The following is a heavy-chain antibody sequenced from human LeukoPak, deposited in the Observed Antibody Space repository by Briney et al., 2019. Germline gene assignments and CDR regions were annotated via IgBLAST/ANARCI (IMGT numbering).Heavy chain of an antibody. CDR3: PRAPGACQTPLAY. V-gene: IGHV4-4*02. D-gene: IGHD4/OR15-4a*01. CDR2: ISHSGST. J-gene: IGHJ4*01. Sequence: SGTLSLTCAVSGGSISSSNWWSWVRQPPGKGLEWIGEISHSGSTNYNPSLKSRVTISIDTSMILFSLKLSSVTAADTAVYYCPRAPGACQTPLAYWGQRTPVT. CDR1: GGSISSSNW.